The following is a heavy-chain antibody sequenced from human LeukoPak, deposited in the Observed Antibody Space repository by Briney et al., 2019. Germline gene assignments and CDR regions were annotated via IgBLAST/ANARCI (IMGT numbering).Heavy chain of an antibody. J-gene: IGHJ6*02. Sequence: GGSLRLSCAAFGFIFDDYAMHWVRQAPGKGLEWVSLITGGGAGTYYEDSVRGRFTISRDNSKNSLYLIMNSLRTEDTALYYCTKGRVATVGGAKYAMDVWGQGTTVTVSS. D-gene: IGHD5-12*01. CDR1: GFIFDDYA. V-gene: IGHV3-43*02. CDR3: TKGRVATVGGAKYAMDV. CDR2: ITGGGAGT.